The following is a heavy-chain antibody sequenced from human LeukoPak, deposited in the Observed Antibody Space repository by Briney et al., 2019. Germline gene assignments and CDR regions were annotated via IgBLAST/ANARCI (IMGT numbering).Heavy chain of an antibody. D-gene: IGHD3-10*01. J-gene: IGHJ5*02. CDR1: GGSISSYY. V-gene: IGHV4-4*07. Sequence: SETLSLTCTVSGGSISSYYWSWIRQPAGKGLEWIGRIFKNGNINYNPSLKSRVTMSVDTSKNQFSLKLSSVTAADTAVYYCARVNLHGVPSPWGQGILVTVSS. CDR3: ARVNLHGVPSP. CDR2: IFKNGNI.